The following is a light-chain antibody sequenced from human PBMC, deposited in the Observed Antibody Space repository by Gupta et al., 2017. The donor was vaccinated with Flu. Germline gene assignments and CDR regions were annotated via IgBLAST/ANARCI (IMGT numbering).Light chain of an antibody. CDR3: QSYDSSLRGWV. CDR2: GDT. J-gene: IGLJ3*02. CDR1: STNIGAGSG. Sequence: VAMSGSGSSTNIGAGSGVHWYQPLPRPAPNLLIYGDTHRPSAVPFRFSGSKSGTSASLAIVGPQDEAEADYYGQSYDSSLRGWVFGGGTKLTVL. V-gene: IGLV1-40*01.